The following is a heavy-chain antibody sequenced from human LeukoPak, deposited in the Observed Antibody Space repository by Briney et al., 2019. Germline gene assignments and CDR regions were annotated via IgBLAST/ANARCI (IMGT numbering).Heavy chain of an antibody. CDR2: INTDGTA. CDR1: GFSVSNNY. CDR3: ARDRDGSGSWERTIDC. J-gene: IGHJ4*02. Sequence: GGSLRLSCAVSGFSVSNNYMSWVRQAPGKGLEWVSIINTDGTADYAESVKGRFTISRDNSKNTLFLQMNSLTAEDTAVYYCARDRDGSGSWERTIDCSGQGTLVTVS. V-gene: IGHV3-53*01. D-gene: IGHD3-10*01.